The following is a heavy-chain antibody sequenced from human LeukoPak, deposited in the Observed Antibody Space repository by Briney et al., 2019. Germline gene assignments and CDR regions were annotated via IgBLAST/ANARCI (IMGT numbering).Heavy chain of an antibody. J-gene: IGHJ5*02. V-gene: IGHV1-8*01. CDR1: GYTFTSYD. CDR3: ARALVPAALNWFDP. D-gene: IGHD2-2*01. CDR2: KSPSSGDT. Sequence: ASVKVSCKASGYTFTSYDINWVRQATGQGLEWMGWKSPSSGDTGYAQKFQGRVTMTRSTSISTAYMELSSLRSDDTAVYYCARALVPAALNWFDPWGQGTLVTVSS.